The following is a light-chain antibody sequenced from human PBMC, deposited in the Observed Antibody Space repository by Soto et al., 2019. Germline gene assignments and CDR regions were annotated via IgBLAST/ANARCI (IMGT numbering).Light chain of an antibody. CDR3: QQYHDWPRT. J-gene: IGKJ1*01. V-gene: IGKV3-15*01. Sequence: EIVMTQSPATLSVSPGERATLSCRASQSVSSNLAWYQQKPGQAPRLLIYGASTRATGIPARFSGSRSGTEFTLTISSLQSEDFAVYYCQQYHDWPRTFGQGTKVEIK. CDR1: QSVSSN. CDR2: GAS.